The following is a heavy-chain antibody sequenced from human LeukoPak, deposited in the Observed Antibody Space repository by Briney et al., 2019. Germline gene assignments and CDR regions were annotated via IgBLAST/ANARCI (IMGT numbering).Heavy chain of an antibody. D-gene: IGHD2-15*01. CDR2: IYPGDSDT. CDR3: ARHEDCSGGSCYSLLDY. J-gene: IGHJ4*02. Sequence: GESLKISCKGSGYSFTSYWIGWVRQMPGKGLEWMGIIYPGDSDTRYSPSSQGQVTISADKSISTAYLQWSSLKASDTAMYYCARHEDCSGGSCYSLLDYWGQGTLVTVSS. CDR1: GYSFTSYW. V-gene: IGHV5-51*01.